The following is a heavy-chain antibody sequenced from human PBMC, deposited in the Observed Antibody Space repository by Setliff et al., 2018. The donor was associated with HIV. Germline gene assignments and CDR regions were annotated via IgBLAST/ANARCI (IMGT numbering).Heavy chain of an antibody. J-gene: IGHJ2*01. CDR2: INAGNGNT. CDR3: AREDYDFWSGPGGYFDL. D-gene: IGHD3-3*01. CDR1: GYTFTSYA. V-gene: IGHV1-3*01. Sequence: ASVKVSCKASGYTFTSYAMHWVRQAPGQRLEWMGWINAGNGNTKYSQKFQGRVTITRDTSASTAYMELSSLRSEDTAVYYRAREDYDFWSGPGGYFDLWGRGTLVTV.